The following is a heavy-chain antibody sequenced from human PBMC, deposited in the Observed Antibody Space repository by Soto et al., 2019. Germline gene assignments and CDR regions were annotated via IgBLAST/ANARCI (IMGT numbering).Heavy chain of an antibody. V-gene: IGHV3-73*02. CDR1: GFTFSGSA. CDR3: TRHALQYCGGDCYRLPYFDL. D-gene: IGHD2-21*02. Sequence: EVQLVESGGGLVQPGGSLKLSCAASGFTFSGSAMHWVRQASGKGLEWVGRIRSKANNYATAYAASVKGRFTISRDDSKNTAYLQMNSLKTEDTAVDYCTRHALQYCGGDCYRLPYFDLWGRGTLVTVSS. J-gene: IGHJ2*01. CDR2: IRSKANNYAT.